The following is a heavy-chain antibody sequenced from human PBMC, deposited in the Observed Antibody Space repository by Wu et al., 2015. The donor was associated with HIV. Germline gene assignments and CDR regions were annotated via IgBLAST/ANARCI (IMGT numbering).Heavy chain of an antibody. CDR1: GGTFSTYA. D-gene: IGHD1-14*01. V-gene: IGHV1-69*13. J-gene: IGHJ4*02. CDR2: IIPVLGTA. Sequence: QVQLLQSGAEVKKPGSSVKVSCKASGGTFSTYAISWVRQAPGQGLEWMGRIIPVLGTAYYAHKLQGRVTITADGSTTTAYMELSNLRSEDTAVYFCTRSRFAGSSDTWYSFDKWGQGTLVTVSS. CDR3: TRSRFAGSSDTWYSFDK.